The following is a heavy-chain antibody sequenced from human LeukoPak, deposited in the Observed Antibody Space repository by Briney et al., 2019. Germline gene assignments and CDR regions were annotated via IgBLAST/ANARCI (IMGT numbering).Heavy chain of an antibody. V-gene: IGHV3-7*04. CDR1: GFTLSSYW. Sequence: GGSLRLSRAVSGFTLSSYWVSWVRQAPGKGLEWVANIKQDGSEKYYVDSVKGRFTISRDNAKNSLYLQMNSLRAEDTAVYYCARDRVVVVPAEFDYPGEGNLVTVSS. CDR2: IKQDGSEK. J-gene: IGHJ4*02. CDR3: ARDRVVVVPAEFDY. D-gene: IGHD2-2*01.